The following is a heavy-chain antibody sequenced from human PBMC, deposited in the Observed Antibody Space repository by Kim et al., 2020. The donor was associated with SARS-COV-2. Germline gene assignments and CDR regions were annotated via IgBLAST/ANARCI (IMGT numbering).Heavy chain of an antibody. J-gene: IGHJ4*02. CDR1: GFTFSSYA. CDR2: ISGSGGST. V-gene: IGHV3-23*01. CDR3: AKDPHYAFCSGGSCYSGVTDY. Sequence: GGSLRLSCAASGFTFSSYAMSWVRQAPGKGLEWVSAISGSGGSTYYADSVKGRFTISRDNSKNTLYLQMNSLRAEDTAVYYCAKDPHYAFCSGGSCYSGVTDYWGQGTLVTVSS. D-gene: IGHD2-15*01.